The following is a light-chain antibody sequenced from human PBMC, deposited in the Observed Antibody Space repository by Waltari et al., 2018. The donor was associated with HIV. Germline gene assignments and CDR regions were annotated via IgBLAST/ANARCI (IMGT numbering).Light chain of an antibody. CDR3: TSYAGSNNLVI. Sequence: QSALTQPPSASGSPGQSVTISCTGTSSDVGPYDYVSWYQQHPDKAPRLIIYEVNKRPSGVPDRFSGSKSGNTASLTASGLQAEDEADYYCTSYAGSNNLVIFGGGTKVTVL. J-gene: IGLJ2*01. CDR1: SSDVGPYDY. V-gene: IGLV2-8*01. CDR2: EVN.